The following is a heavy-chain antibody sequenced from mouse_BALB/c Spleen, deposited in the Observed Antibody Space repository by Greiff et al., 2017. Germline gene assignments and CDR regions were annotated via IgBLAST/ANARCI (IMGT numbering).Heavy chain of an antibody. V-gene: IGHV14-1*02. D-gene: IGHD1-2*01. CDR1: GFNIKDYY. J-gene: IGHJ1*01. CDR2: IDPENGNT. Sequence: VQLQQSGAELVRPGALVKLSCKASGFNIKDYYMHWVKQRPEQGLEWIGWIDPENGNTIYDPKFQGKASITADTSSNTAYLQLSSLTSEDTAVYYCARGLQFITNVWGAGTTVTVSS. CDR3: ARGLQFITNV.